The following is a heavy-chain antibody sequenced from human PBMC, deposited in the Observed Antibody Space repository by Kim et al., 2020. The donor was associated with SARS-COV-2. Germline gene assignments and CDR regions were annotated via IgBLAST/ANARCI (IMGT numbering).Heavy chain of an antibody. CDR2: ISYDGSNK. Sequence: GGSLRLSCAASGFTFSSYGMHWVRQAPGKGLEWVAVISYDGSNKYYADSVKGRFTISRDNSKNTMYVQMNSLRAEDTAVYYCAKDQPHCSSTSCYSEDAYFDYWGQGTLVTVSS. D-gene: IGHD2-2*02. J-gene: IGHJ4*02. CDR1: GFTFSSYG. CDR3: AKDQPHCSSTSCYSEDAYFDY. V-gene: IGHV3-30*18.